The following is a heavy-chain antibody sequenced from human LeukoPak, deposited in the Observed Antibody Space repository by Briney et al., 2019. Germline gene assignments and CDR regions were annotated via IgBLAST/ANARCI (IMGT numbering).Heavy chain of an antibody. CDR2: IIPILGIA. D-gene: IGHD1-26*01. CDR3: ARMVGGSHGYMDV. Sequence: SSVKVSCKASGGTFSSYAISWVRQATGQGLEWMGRIIPILGIANYAQKFQGRVTITADESTSTAYMELSSLRSEDTAVYYCARMVGGSHGYMDVWGKGTTVTVSS. J-gene: IGHJ6*03. CDR1: GGTFSSYA. V-gene: IGHV1-69*04.